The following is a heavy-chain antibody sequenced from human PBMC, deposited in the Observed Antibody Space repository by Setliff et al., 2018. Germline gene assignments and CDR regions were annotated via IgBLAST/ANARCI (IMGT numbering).Heavy chain of an antibody. Sequence: PGGSLRLSCAASGFTFSSYGMHWVRQAPGKGLEWVAFIRYDGSNKYYADSVKGRFTISRDNSENTLYLQMNSLRVEDTAVYYCAKDRWGYADPWGQGTLVTVSS. CDR3: AKDRWGYADP. D-gene: IGHD2-2*01. CDR2: IRYDGSNK. V-gene: IGHV3-30*02. J-gene: IGHJ5*02. CDR1: GFTFSSYG.